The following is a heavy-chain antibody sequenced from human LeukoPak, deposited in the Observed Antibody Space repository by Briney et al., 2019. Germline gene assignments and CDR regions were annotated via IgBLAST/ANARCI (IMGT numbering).Heavy chain of an antibody. D-gene: IGHD3-22*01. V-gene: IGHV4-30-4*01. CDR1: GGSISSGDYY. CDR2: IYYSGST. Sequence: PSQTLSLTCTVSGGSISSGDYYWSWIRQPPGTDLEWIGYIYYSGSTYYNPSLKSRVTISVDTSKNQFSLKLSSVTAADTAVYYCARVPFRSYYDSSGYCFDYWGQGTLVTVSS. CDR3: ARVPFRSYYDSSGYCFDY. J-gene: IGHJ4*02.